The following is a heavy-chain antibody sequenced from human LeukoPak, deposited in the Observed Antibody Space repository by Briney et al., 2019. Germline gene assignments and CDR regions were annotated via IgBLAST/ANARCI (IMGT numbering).Heavy chain of an antibody. J-gene: IGHJ4*02. CDR2: ISGSGGST. CDR3: AKSVGRMATIKLVFDY. CDR1: GFTFSSYA. Sequence: GGSLRLSCAASGFTFSSYAMSWVRQAPGKGLEWVSAISGSGGSTYYADSVKGRFTISRDNSKNTLYLQMNSLRAEDTAVYYCAKSVGRMATIKLVFDYWGQGTLVTVSS. V-gene: IGHV3-23*01. D-gene: IGHD5-24*01.